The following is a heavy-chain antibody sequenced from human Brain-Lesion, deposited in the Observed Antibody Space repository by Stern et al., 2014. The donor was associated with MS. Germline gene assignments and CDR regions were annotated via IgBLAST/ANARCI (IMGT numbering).Heavy chain of an antibody. J-gene: IGHJ4*02. CDR1: GGSISSSNW. CDR3: ARFPASRPHVFDS. D-gene: IGHD6-13*01. CDR2: SDHSGST. V-gene: IGHV4-4*02. Sequence: QLQLQQWGPGLVKPSGTLFLTCAVSGGSISSSNWWSWVRQSPGKGLEWIGESDHSGSTIYNPSLKSRVTGSVDKSKHRFSLNLRSGTAADTAVYFCARFPASRPHVFDSWGQGTLVTVSS.